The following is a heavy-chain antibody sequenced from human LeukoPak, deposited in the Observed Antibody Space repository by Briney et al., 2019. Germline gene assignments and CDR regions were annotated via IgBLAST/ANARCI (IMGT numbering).Heavy chain of an antibody. J-gene: IGHJ4*02. Sequence: GGSLRLSCAASGFTFSSYGMHWVRQAPGKGLEWVAFIRYDGSNKYYADSVKGRFTISRDNSKNTLYLQMNSLKTEDTAVYYCLYYYGSGSYYNVVDYWGQGTLVTVSS. CDR2: IRYDGSNK. D-gene: IGHD3-10*01. V-gene: IGHV3-30*02. CDR3: LYYYGSGSYYNVVDY. CDR1: GFTFSSYG.